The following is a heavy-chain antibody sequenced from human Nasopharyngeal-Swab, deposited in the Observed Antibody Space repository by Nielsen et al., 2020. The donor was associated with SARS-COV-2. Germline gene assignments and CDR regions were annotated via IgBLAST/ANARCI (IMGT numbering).Heavy chain of an antibody. Sequence: ASVKVSCKASGYTFTSYDINWVRQATGQGLEWMGWMNPNSGNTGYAQKFQGRVTMTRNTSISTAYMELSSLRSEDTAVYYCARELIHFAAAAPRGDYYYGMDVWGQGTTVTVSS. J-gene: IGHJ6*02. CDR3: ARELIHFAAAAPRGDYYYGMDV. CDR1: GYTFTSYD. CDR2: MNPNSGNT. V-gene: IGHV1-8*01. D-gene: IGHD6-13*01.